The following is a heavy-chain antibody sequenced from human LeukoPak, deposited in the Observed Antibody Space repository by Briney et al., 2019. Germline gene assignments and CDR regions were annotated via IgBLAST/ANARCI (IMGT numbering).Heavy chain of an antibody. Sequence: GASVKVSCKASGYTFTGHYMNWVRLAPGQGLEWMGWINPTGGTTYAQKFQDRVTMTRDTSISTAYMELSRLRSDDTAVYYCARAGRISSNWFDPWGQRTLVTVSS. V-gene: IGHV1-2*02. CDR3: ARAGRISSNWFDP. J-gene: IGHJ5*02. D-gene: IGHD2-15*01. CDR2: INPTGGT. CDR1: GYTFTGHY.